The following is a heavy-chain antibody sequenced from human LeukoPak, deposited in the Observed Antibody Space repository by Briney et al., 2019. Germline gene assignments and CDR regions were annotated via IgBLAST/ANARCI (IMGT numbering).Heavy chain of an antibody. D-gene: IGHD3-22*01. CDR2: IYYSGST. J-gene: IGHJ4*02. CDR3: ARKTYYYDSSGHFDY. CDR1: GGSISSGDYY. Sequence: SQTLSLTCTVSGGSISSGDYYWSWIRQPPEKGLEWIGYIYYSGSTYYNPSLKSRVTISVDTSKNQFSLKLSSVTAADTAVYYCARKTYYYDSSGHFDYWGQGTLVTVSS. V-gene: IGHV4-30-4*08.